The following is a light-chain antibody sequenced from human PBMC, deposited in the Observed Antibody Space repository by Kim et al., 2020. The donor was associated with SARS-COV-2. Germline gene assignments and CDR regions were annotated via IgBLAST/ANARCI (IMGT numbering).Light chain of an antibody. CDR2: EAS. J-gene: IGKJ1*01. CDR3: QQYNIYPWT. Sequence: DFQMTQSPSTLSASVGDTVTITCRASQSISSWLAWYQQKAGKAPKLLIFEASDLETGVPSRFSGSGYGTQFILTISSLQPDDFATYYCQQYNIYPWTFGQGTKVDIK. CDR1: QSISSW. V-gene: IGKV1-5*01.